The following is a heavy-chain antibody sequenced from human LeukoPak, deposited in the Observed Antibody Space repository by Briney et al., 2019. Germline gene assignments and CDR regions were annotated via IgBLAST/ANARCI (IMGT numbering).Heavy chain of an antibody. CDR2: INPNSGGT. D-gene: IGHD6-6*01. J-gene: IGHJ6*03. CDR3: ARVIAARAGSYYYYYYMDV. CDR1: GYTFTGYY. V-gene: IGHV1-2*02. Sequence: ASVKVSCKASGYTFTGYYMHWVRQAPGQGLEWMGWINPNSGGTNYAQKFQGRVTMTRDTSISTAYMELRSLRSDDTAVYYCARVIAARAGSYYYYYYMDVWGKGTTVTVSS.